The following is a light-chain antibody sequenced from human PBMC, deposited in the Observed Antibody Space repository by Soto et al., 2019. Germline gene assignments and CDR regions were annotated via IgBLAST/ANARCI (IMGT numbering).Light chain of an antibody. CDR2: DVN. V-gene: IGLV2-11*01. CDR3: CSYAGSYAYVV. CDR1: SSDVGAYNY. Sequence: QSVLTQPRSVSGSPGQSVTISCTGTSSDVGAYNYVSWYQHHPGKAPKLIIYDVNKRPSGVPDRFFGSKSGNTASLTISGLQVEDEAEYHCCSYAGSYAYVVFGGGTKLTVL. J-gene: IGLJ2*01.